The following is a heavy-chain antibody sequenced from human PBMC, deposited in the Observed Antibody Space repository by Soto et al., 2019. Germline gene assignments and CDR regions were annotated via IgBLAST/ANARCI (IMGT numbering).Heavy chain of an antibody. Sequence: ASVKVSCKASGYTFTGYYMHWVRQAPGQGLEWMGWINPNSGGTNYAQKFQGRVTMTRDTSISTAYMELSRLRSDDTAVYYCARDFLPSGYVGPWGQGTLVTGSS. CDR3: ARDFLPSGYVGP. CDR1: GYTFTGYY. D-gene: IGHD2-2*01. CDR2: INPNSGGT. J-gene: IGHJ5*02. V-gene: IGHV1-2*02.